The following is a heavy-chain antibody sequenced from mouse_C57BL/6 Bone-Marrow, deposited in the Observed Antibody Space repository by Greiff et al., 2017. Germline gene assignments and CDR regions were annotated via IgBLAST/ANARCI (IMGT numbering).Heavy chain of an antibody. D-gene: IGHD2-3*01. J-gene: IGHJ3*01. V-gene: IGHV5-16*01. CDR2: INYDGSST. Sequence: DVHLVESEGGLVQPGSSMKLSCTASGFTFSDYYMAWVRQVPEKGLEWVANINYDGSSTYYLDSLKSRFIISRDNAKNILYLQMSSLKSEDTATYYCARDLGDGYSLAYWGQGTLVTVSA. CDR1: GFTFSDYY. CDR3: ARDLGDGYSLAY.